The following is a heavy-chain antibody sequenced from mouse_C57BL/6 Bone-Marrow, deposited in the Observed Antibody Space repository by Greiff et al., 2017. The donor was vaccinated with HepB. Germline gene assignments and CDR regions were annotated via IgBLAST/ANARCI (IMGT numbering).Heavy chain of an antibody. CDR1: GFTFSSYG. D-gene: IGHD1-1*01. CDR2: ISSGGSYT. CDR3: ARRTTVVASFDY. J-gene: IGHJ2*01. V-gene: IGHV5-6*02. Sequence: DVKLVESGGDLVKPGGSLKLSCAASGFTFSSYGMSWVRQTPDKRLEWVATISSGGSYTYYPDSVTGRFTISRDNAKNTLYLQMSSLKSEDTAMYYCARRTTVVASFDYWGQGTTLTVSS.